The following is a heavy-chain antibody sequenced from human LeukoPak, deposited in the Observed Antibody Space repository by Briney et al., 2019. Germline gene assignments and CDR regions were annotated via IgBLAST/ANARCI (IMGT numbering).Heavy chain of an antibody. V-gene: IGHV4-39*07. CDR1: GGSTSSSSYY. CDR3: ARLGNYDFWSGYFNTRYYFDY. J-gene: IGHJ4*02. D-gene: IGHD3-3*01. CDR2: IYYSGST. Sequence: SETLSLTCTVSGGSTSSSSYYWGWIRQPPGKGLEWIGSIYYSGSTYYNPSLKSRVTISVDTSKNQFSLKLSSVTAADTAVYYCARLGNYDFWSGYFNTRYYFDYWGQGTLVTVSS.